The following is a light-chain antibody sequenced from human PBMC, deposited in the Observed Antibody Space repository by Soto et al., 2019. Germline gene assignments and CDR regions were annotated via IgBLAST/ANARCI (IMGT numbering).Light chain of an antibody. Sequence: TQSPALLSASPGETATLSCKASQPIANKLDWYQQSPGQTPRLLIYGASTRASGVPDRFSGSGSGTDFTLTITSPQAEDFATYYCQQYYDWPPNTFGQGTKVDIK. V-gene: IGKV3D-15*01. CDR1: QPIANK. CDR3: QQYYDWPPNT. J-gene: IGKJ2*01. CDR2: GAS.